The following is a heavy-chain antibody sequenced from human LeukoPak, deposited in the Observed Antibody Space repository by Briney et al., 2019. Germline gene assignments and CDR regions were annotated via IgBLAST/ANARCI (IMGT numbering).Heavy chain of an antibody. Sequence: SETLSLTCTVSGVSISSSSYYWSWIRQPPGKGLEWIGTLYFYDGTAHYNPSLESRATMSGDTTKNQFYLRLDSVTAPDTAVYYCASKVTAYAFDIWGQGTTVAVS. CDR2: LYFYDGTA. V-gene: IGHV4-39*01. CDR1: GVSISSSSYY. CDR3: ASKVTAYAFDI. D-gene: IGHD2-21*02. J-gene: IGHJ3*02.